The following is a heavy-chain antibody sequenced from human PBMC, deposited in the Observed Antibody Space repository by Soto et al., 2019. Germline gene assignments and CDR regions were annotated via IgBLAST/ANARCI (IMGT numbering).Heavy chain of an antibody. D-gene: IGHD2-2*01. Sequence: PSERMWRTWTVFGGYISSSSCYWVRKRKPRGKGLEWMGKIYDSGSTYYSPSLKSRLTISVDTSKNQFSLKLSSVTAADSAVYYCARRRAPSSLSDYCGQGPLVTV. CDR1: GGYISSSSCY. CDR2: IYDSGST. J-gene: IGHJ4*02. CDR3: ARRRAPSSLSDY. V-gene: IGHV4-39*01.